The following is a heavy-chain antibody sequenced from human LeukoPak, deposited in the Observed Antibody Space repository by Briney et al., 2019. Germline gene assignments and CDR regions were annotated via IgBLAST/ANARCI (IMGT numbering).Heavy chain of an antibody. D-gene: IGHD2-15*01. V-gene: IGHV3-30*18. CDR1: VFTFKSYG. CDR3: AKDGPRVGYCSGGSCYWIGLWSYFDY. J-gene: IGHJ4*02. Sequence: GRSLRLSCAASVFTFKSYGMHGLRQAPGKGLEWVAVISYDGSNKYYADPVKGRFNIPRDNSKHTLYLQMNSMRAEDTAVYYCAKDGPRVGYCSGGSCYWIGLWSYFDYWGQGTLVTVSS. CDR2: ISYDGSNK.